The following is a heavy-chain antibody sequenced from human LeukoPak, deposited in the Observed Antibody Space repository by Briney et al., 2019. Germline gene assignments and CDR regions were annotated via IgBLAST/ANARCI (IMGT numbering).Heavy chain of an antibody. Sequence: SETLSLTCAVDGVSFSGYYWSWVRQPPGKGLEWIGEINHSGSTNYNPSLKSRVTISVDTSKNQFSLKLSSVTAADTAVYYCARGWYSCSWYGYWGQGTLVTVSS. CDR1: GVSFSGYY. CDR2: INHSGST. D-gene: IGHD6-13*01. V-gene: IGHV4-34*01. J-gene: IGHJ4*02. CDR3: ARGWYSCSWYGY.